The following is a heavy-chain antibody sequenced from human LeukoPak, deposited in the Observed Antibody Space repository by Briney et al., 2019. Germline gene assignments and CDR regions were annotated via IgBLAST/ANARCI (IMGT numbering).Heavy chain of an antibody. Sequence: SETLSLTCTVSGGSISSYYWSWLRQPPGKGLEWVGYIYYSGSTNYNPSLKSRVTISVDPSKNQFSLKPSSVTAADTAVYYCARGVTMVRGRGHMDVWGKGTTFTISS. CDR1: GGSISSYY. J-gene: IGHJ6*03. V-gene: IGHV4-59*01. CDR2: IYYSGST. CDR3: ARGVTMVRGRGHMDV. D-gene: IGHD3-10*01.